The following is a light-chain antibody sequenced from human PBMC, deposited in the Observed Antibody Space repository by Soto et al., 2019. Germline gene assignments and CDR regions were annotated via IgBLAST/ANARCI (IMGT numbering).Light chain of an antibody. V-gene: IGKV4-1*01. CDR2: WAS. Sequence: DIVMTQSPDSLAVSLGERATINCKSSQSVLYSSNNKNYITWYQQKQGQPPKLLIYWASTRESGVPDRFSGSGSGTDFTLTINSLQAEDVAVYYCQQCYTTPPAFGQGTKVEIK. CDR3: QQCYTTPPA. CDR1: QSVLYSSNNKNY. J-gene: IGKJ1*01.